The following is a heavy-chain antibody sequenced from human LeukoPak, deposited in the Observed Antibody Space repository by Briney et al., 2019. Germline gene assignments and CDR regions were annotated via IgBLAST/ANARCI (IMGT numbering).Heavy chain of an antibody. CDR3: ARELVVGPAEYFQN. J-gene: IGHJ1*01. V-gene: IGHV3-7*01. D-gene: IGHD2-8*02. CDR1: GFTFSSYA. CDR2: INKDGSEK. Sequence: GGSLRLSCAASGFTFSSYAMSWVRQAPGKGLEWVVNINKDGSEKYYMDSVRGRFTISRDNAKNSLSLQMNSLRVEDTAVYYCARELVVGPAEYFQNWGQGTLVTVSS.